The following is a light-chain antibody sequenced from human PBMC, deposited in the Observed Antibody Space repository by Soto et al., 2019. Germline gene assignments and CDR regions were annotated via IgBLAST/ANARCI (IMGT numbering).Light chain of an antibody. CDR1: QSISGTY. CDR2: GAS. Sequence: EIVLTQSPGTLSLSPGERATLSCRASQSISGTYLDCYQQKPGRAPRILIYGASNRATGIPDRFSGSGSGTDFTLTISRLESEDFAVYYCQQYSISPPLTFGQGTQVEIK. CDR3: QQYSISPPLT. V-gene: IGKV3-20*01. J-gene: IGKJ1*01.